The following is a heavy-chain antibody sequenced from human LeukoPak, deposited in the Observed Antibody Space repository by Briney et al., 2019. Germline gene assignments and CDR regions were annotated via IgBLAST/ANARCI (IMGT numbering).Heavy chain of an antibody. Sequence: TLSITCTVSGGSISSGGYYWSWIRQHPGKGLEWIGYIYYSGSTYYNPSLKSRVTISVDTSKNQFSPKLSSVTAADTAVYYCARDLASRSSGWASDAFDIWGQGTMVTVSS. CDR1: GGSISSGGYY. CDR3: ARDLASRSSGWASDAFDI. V-gene: IGHV4-31*03. D-gene: IGHD6-19*01. J-gene: IGHJ3*02. CDR2: IYYSGST.